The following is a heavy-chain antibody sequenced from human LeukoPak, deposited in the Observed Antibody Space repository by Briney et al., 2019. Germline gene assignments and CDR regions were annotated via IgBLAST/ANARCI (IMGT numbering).Heavy chain of an antibody. V-gene: IGHV3-30*03. D-gene: IGHD3-9*01. CDR1: GFTFSSYA. CDR3: ARGADSGYSSDN. J-gene: IGHJ4*02. CDR2: ISYDGSKK. Sequence: GGSLRLSCAASGFTFSSYAMHWVRQTPGKGLEWVAVISYDGSKKYYADSVKGRFTISRDNSKNTLYLQMNSLRAEDTAVYYCARGADSGYSSDNWGQGTLVSVSS.